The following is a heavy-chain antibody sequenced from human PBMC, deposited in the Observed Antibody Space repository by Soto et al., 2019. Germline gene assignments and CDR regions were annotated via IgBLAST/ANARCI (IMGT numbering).Heavy chain of an antibody. CDR3: ARVGYDSSSWYGGYYFDY. CDR1: GGSISSGGYS. Sequence: SETLSLTCAVSGGSISSGGYSWSWIRQPPGKGLEWIGYIYHSGSTYYNPSLKSRVTISVDRSKNQFSLKLSSVTAADTAVYYCARVGYDSSSWYGGYYFDYWGQGTLVTVSS. J-gene: IGHJ4*02. D-gene: IGHD6-13*01. CDR2: IYHSGST. V-gene: IGHV4-30-2*01.